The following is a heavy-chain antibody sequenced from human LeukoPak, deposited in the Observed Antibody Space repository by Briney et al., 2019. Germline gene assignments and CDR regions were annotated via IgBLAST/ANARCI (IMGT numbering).Heavy chain of an antibody. V-gene: IGHV3-7*01. J-gene: IGHJ2*01. D-gene: IGHD1-26*01. CDR2: INQDGSGK. Sequence: GGSLRLSCAASGFTFSSYWMSWVRQAPGQGVEWVANINQDGSGKYYVDSVKGRFTISRDNAKNSLYLQMNSLRAEDTAVYDCARVVGAGYFDLWGRGTLVTVSS. CDR1: GFTFSSYW. CDR3: ARVVGAGYFDL.